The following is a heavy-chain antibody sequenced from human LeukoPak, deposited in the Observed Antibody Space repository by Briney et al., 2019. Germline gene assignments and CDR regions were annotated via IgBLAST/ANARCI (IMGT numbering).Heavy chain of an antibody. CDR3: ATDLAGELERPWFDP. Sequence: ASVKVSCKVSGYTLTELSMHWVRQAPGKGLEWMGGFDPEDGETIYAQKFQGRVTMTEDTSTDTAYMELSSLSSEGTAVYYCATDLAGELERPWFDPWGQGTLVTVSS. CDR2: FDPEDGET. J-gene: IGHJ5*02. D-gene: IGHD1-1*01. V-gene: IGHV1-24*01. CDR1: GYTLTELS.